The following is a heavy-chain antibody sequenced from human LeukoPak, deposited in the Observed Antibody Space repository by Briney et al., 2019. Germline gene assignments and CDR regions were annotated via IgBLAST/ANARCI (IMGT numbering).Heavy chain of an antibody. V-gene: IGHV3-7*01. CDR1: GFTFGTYW. D-gene: IGHD3-3*01. Sequence: GGSLRLSCAASGFTFGTYWMSWVRQAPGKGLEWVASIKQDESEKYYVASVKGRFTISRDNAKPSLYLQMNNLRADDTAVYYCARDWFWRGYSAIYFDYWGRGASVTVSS. J-gene: IGHJ4*02. CDR3: ARDWFWRGYSAIYFDY. CDR2: IKQDESEK.